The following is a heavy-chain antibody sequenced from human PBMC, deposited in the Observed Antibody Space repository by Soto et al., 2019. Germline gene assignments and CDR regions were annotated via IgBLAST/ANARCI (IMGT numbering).Heavy chain of an antibody. Sequence: PGGSLRLSCAASGFTFSRSAMSWVRQAPGKGLEWVSSISGTGGATYFTDSVKGRFTISRDNSNNGMFLQMSSPRAEDTAGYYCAGAMGLDWLCRPAFDNWGQGIRVTVAS. CDR3: AGAMGLDWLCRPAFDN. D-gene: IGHD3-9*01. J-gene: IGHJ4*02. CDR1: GFTFSRSA. CDR2: ISGTGGAT. V-gene: IGHV3-23*01.